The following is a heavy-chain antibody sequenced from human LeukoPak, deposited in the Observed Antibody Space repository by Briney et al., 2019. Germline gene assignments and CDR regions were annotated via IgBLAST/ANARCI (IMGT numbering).Heavy chain of an antibody. Sequence: GGSLRLSCAASGFTFSSYWMHWVRQAPGKGLVWVSRINSDGSSTSYADSVKGRFTISRDNAKNTLYLQMNSLRAEDTAVYYCAKDSEWFGESVFYYFDYWGQGTLVTVSS. D-gene: IGHD3-10*01. J-gene: IGHJ4*02. CDR3: AKDSEWFGESVFYYFDY. CDR1: GFTFSSYW. V-gene: IGHV3-74*01. CDR2: INSDGSST.